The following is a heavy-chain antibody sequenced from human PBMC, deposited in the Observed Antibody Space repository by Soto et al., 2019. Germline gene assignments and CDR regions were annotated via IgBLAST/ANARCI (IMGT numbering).Heavy chain of an antibody. CDR3: ARLPGYCSGGSCYSYYYYYYIDV. V-gene: IGHV1-18*01. CDR1: GYTFTSYG. Sequence: ASVKVSCKASGYTFTSYGISWVRQAPGQGLEWMGWTSAYNGNTNYAQKLQGRVTMTADTSTSTAYMELRSLRSDDTAVYYCARLPGYCSGGSCYSYYYYYYIDVWGKGTTVPVSS. D-gene: IGHD2-15*01. CDR2: TSAYNGNT. J-gene: IGHJ6*03.